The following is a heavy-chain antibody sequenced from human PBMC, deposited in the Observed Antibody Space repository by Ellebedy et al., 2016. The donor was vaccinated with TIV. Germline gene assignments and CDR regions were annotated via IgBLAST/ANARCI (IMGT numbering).Heavy chain of an antibody. CDR1: GYTFTGYY. D-gene: IGHD5-18*01. Sequence: ASVKVSCKASGYTFTGYYMHWVRQAPGQGLEWMGWISAYNGNTNYAQKLQGRVTMTTDTSPSTAYMELRSLRSEDTAVYYCARDRGIYSYGRVAGTSDYWGQGTLVTVSS. CDR3: ARDRGIYSYGRVAGTSDY. CDR2: ISAYNGNT. V-gene: IGHV1-18*04. J-gene: IGHJ4*02.